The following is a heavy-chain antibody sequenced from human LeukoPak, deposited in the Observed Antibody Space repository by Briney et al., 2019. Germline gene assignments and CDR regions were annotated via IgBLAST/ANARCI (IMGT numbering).Heavy chain of an antibody. Sequence: VGSLRLSCAASGFTVSNSYMSWVRQAPGKGLEWVSVLYSGGGAYYTDSVRGRFTISRDSSKNTLYLQMNRLRADDTAVYYCVGQTHKDYWGQGTLVTVSP. J-gene: IGHJ4*02. CDR2: LYSGGGA. V-gene: IGHV3-53*01. CDR1: GFTVSNSY. CDR3: VGQTHKDY.